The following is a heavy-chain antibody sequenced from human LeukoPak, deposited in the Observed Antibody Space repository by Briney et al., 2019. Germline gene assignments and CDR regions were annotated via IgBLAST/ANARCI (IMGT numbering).Heavy chain of an antibody. CDR1: GGSFSGYY. CDR3: ASGYSYGYPTRSVDY. D-gene: IGHD5-18*01. Sequence: SETLSLTCAVYGGSFSGYYWSWIRQTPGKGLEWIGEINHGGSTKYNPSLKSRVAFSVDTSKNQFSLKLSSVTAADTAVYYCASGYSYGYPTRSVDYWGQGTLVTVSS. V-gene: IGHV4-34*01. J-gene: IGHJ4*02. CDR2: INHGGST.